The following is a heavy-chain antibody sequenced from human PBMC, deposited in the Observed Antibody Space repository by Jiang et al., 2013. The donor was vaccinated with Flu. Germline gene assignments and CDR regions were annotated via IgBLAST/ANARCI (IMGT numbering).Heavy chain of an antibody. Sequence: QDGSEKYYVDSVKGRFTISRDNAKNSLYLQMNSLRAEDTAVYYCAREMVLDYWGQGTLVTVSS. J-gene: IGHJ4*02. CDR3: AREMVLDY. D-gene: IGHD2-8*01. V-gene: IGHV3-7*03. CDR2: QDGSEK.